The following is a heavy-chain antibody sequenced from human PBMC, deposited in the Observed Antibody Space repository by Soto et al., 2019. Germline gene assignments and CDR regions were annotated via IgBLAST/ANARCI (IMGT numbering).Heavy chain of an antibody. D-gene: IGHD3-22*01. Sequence: SVKVSCKVSGYTLTELSMHWVRQAPGKGLEWMGGFDPEDGETIYAQKFQGRVTMTEDTSTDTAYMELSSLRSEDTAVYYRATEQKGYYYDSSGYDYWGQGTLVTVSS. CDR2: FDPEDGET. CDR1: GYTLTELS. CDR3: ATEQKGYYYDSSGYDY. J-gene: IGHJ4*02. V-gene: IGHV1-24*01.